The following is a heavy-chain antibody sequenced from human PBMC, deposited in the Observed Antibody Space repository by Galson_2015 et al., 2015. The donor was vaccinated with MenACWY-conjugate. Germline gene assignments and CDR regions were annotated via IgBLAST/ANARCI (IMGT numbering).Heavy chain of an antibody. CDR3: ARLVTRGITIFGAHPRASYGLDV. J-gene: IGHJ6*02. V-gene: IGHV4-34*01. D-gene: IGHD3-3*01. Sequence: SETLSLTCGVHDGSLTGASWSWIRQPPGKGLEWIGEINHVGDTDYNPSLRGRVTISLDTSKNQFSLRLSSVTAADTAVYYCARLVTRGITIFGAHPRASYGLDVWGQGTMVTVSS. CDR2: INHVGDT. CDR1: DGSLTGAS.